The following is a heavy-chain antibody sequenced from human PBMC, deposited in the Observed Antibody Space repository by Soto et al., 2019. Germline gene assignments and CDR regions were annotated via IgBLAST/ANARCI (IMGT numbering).Heavy chain of an antibody. J-gene: IGHJ5*02. V-gene: IGHV4-31*03. CDR1: GGSISSGGYY. CDR3: GRAHTYFYDIGGYSNHSFYLAS. D-gene: IGHD3-22*01. Sequence: PSETLSLTCSVSGGSISSGGYYWNWIRQLPGRGLEWIGYISYSGSSFYNPSVESRVSVSIDTSKNQFSLKLSSMTAADTAVYFFGRAHTYFYDIGGYSNHSFYLASWGRGTLVPVSS. CDR2: ISYSGSS.